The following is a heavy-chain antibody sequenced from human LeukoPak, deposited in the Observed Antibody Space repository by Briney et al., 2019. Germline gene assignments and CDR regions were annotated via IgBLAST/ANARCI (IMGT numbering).Heavy chain of an antibody. J-gene: IGHJ4*02. D-gene: IGHD3-22*01. CDR3: ARDTVDYYDSSGYYY. V-gene: IGHV1-18*01. CDR1: GYTITSYG. CDR2: ISAYNGNT. Sequence: ASVKVSCKASGYTITSYGISWVRQAPGQGLEWMGWISAYNGNTNYAQKLQGRVTMTTDTSTSTAYMELRSLRSDDTAVYYCARDTVDYYDSSGYYYWGQGTLVTVSS.